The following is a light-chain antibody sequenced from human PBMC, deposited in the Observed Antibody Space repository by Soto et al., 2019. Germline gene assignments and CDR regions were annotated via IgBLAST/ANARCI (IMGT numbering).Light chain of an antibody. CDR2: RNN. CDR3: AAWDDSLSGKV. V-gene: IGLV1-47*01. Sequence: QPVLTQPPSASGTPGQRVTISCSGSSSNIGSNYVYWYQQLPGTAPKLLIYRNNQRPSGVPDRFSGSKSGTSASLAISGLRSEDEADYYCAAWDDSLSGKVFGGGTKLTLL. J-gene: IGLJ2*01. CDR1: SSNIGSNY.